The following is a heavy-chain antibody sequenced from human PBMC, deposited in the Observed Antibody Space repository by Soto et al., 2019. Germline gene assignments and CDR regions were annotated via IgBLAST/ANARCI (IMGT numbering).Heavy chain of an antibody. CDR3: GKGSAATNYSYYATRV. Sequence: GGSLRRSCAASGFTFGIHAMSWVRQAPGKWLEWVSFISGSGGSTYYAYSVKGRFKISRDNSKKTLYLQMNSLRGEETAVYYCGKGSAATNYSYYATRVWGQWTPVTVSS. V-gene: IGHV3-23*01. D-gene: IGHD2-15*01. CDR1: GFTFGIHA. J-gene: IGHJ6*02. CDR2: ISGSGGST.